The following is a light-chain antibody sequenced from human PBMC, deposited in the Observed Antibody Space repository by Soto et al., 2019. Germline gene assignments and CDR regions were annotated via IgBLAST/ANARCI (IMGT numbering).Light chain of an antibody. Sequence: QSVLTQPPSVSGAPGQRVIISCTGSSSNIGADHDVHWYQQLPGLAPKLLISGDTDRPSGVSNRFSGSKSGNTASLTISGLQAEDEAEYYCSSYTNINTRACVFGTGTKLTVL. CDR2: GDT. V-gene: IGLV1-40*01. J-gene: IGLJ1*01. CDR3: SSYTNINTRACV. CDR1: SSNIGADHD.